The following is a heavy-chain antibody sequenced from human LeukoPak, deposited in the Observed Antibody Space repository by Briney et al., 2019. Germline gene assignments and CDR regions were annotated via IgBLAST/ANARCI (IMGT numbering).Heavy chain of an antibody. CDR1: GGFISSSSYY. Sequence: PSETLSLTCTVSGGFISSSSYYWGWIRQSPGKGLEWIGSIYYIGNTFYNASLRSRVSVSVHTSDNQFSLKLRSMTAADTAIYYCARGDWRYGDFDSWGRGTLVTVSS. V-gene: IGHV4-39*07. D-gene: IGHD3-9*01. CDR3: ARGDWRYGDFDS. CDR2: IYYIGNT. J-gene: IGHJ4*02.